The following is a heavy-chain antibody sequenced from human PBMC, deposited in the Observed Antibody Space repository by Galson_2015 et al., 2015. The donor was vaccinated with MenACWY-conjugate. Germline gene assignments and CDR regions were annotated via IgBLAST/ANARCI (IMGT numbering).Heavy chain of an antibody. CDR3: ARARKRAIEPVRRNFHYYIGMDV. D-gene: IGHD1-14*01. CDR2: IIPKFGTT. CDR1: GGTLSTYG. V-gene: IGHV1-69*13. J-gene: IGHJ6*02. Sequence: SVKVSCKASGGTLSTYGVSWVRQAPGQGLEWMGGIIPKFGTTHYAQKFQGRVTIIADESTSTVYMDLSSLKSEDTAVYFCARARKRAIEPVRRNFHYYIGMDVWGQGTMVIVS.